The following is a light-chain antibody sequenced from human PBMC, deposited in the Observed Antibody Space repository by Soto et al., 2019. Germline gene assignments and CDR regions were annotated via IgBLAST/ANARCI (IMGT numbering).Light chain of an antibody. J-gene: IGKJ1*01. CDR1: ETINKY. CDR3: QQYNSYWT. Sequence: DIQMTHSPSSLSAAIGDRGTITCRASETINKYLNWYQQQTGKPPKLLIYDAYSLESGVLSRFSGSGSGTEFTLTISSLQPDDFATYYCQQYNSYWTLGQGNKVDIK. V-gene: IGKV1-5*01. CDR2: DAY.